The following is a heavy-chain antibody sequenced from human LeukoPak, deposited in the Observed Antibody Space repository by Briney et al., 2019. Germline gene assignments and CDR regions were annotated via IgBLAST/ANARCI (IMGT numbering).Heavy chain of an antibody. V-gene: IGHV3-74*01. Sequence: GGSLRLSCAASGFTFSYYWMHWVRQAPGKGLVWVSRINSDGSSTSYADSVKGRFTISRDNAKNTLYLQMNSLRAEDTAVYYCAKPRDIDSWAFDVWGQGTMVTVS. D-gene: IGHD2-15*01. CDR2: INSDGSST. CDR1: GFTFSYYW. CDR3: AKPRDIDSWAFDV. J-gene: IGHJ3*01.